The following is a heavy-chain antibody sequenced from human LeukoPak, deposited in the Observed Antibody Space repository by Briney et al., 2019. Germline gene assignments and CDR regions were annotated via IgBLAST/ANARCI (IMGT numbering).Heavy chain of an antibody. D-gene: IGHD6-13*01. CDR2: IYPGDSET. Sequence: GESLKISCKGSGYSFTTYWIGWVRQMPGKGLEWMGIIYPGDSETRYSPSFQGQVAISADKSISTAYLQWSSLKASDTAMYYCASNQQPYYYYMDVWGKGTTVTVSS. CDR3: ASNQQPYYYYMDV. V-gene: IGHV5-51*01. J-gene: IGHJ6*03. CDR1: GYSFTTYW.